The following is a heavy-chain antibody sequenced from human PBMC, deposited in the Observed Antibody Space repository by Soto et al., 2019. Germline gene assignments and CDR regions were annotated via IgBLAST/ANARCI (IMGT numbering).Heavy chain of an antibody. CDR2: IYHSGST. CDR1: GGSISSGGYS. D-gene: IGHD3-10*01. CDR3: ARQSGVRGRGAFDI. Sequence: QLQLQESGSGLVKPSQTLSLTCAVSGGSISSGGYSWSWIRQPPEKGLEWIGYIYHSGSTYYNPSLKSRVTISLDRSKNQFSLKLSSVTAADTAVYYCARQSGVRGRGAFDIWGQGTMVTVSS. V-gene: IGHV4-30-2*01. J-gene: IGHJ3*02.